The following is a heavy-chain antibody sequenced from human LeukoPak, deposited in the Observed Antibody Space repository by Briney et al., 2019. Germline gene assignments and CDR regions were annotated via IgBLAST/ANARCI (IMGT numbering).Heavy chain of an antibody. CDR3: ARTRANWNDPRDY. V-gene: IGHV4-39*07. J-gene: IGHJ4*02. CDR1: GGSISSSSYY. Sequence: SETLSLTCTVSGGSISSSSYYWGWIRQPPGKGLEWIGSIYYSGSTNYNPSLKSRVTISVDTSKNQFSLKLSSVTAADTAVYYCARTRANWNDPRDYWGQGTLVTVPS. CDR2: IYYSGST. D-gene: IGHD1-1*01.